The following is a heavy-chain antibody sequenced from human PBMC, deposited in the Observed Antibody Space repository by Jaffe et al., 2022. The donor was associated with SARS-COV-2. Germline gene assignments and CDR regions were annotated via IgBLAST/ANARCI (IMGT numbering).Heavy chain of an antibody. CDR2: IIPIFGTA. CDR1: GGTFSSYA. D-gene: IGHD2-15*01. CDR3: ARAVVVVAATRGDYYYYYMDV. Sequence: QVQLVQSGAEVKKPGSSVKVSCKASGGTFSSYAISWVRQAPGQGLEWMGGIIPIFGTANYAQKFQGRVTITADESTSTAYMELSSLRSEDTAVYYCARAVVVVAATRGDYYYYYMDVWGKGTTVTVSS. J-gene: IGHJ6*03. V-gene: IGHV1-69*01.